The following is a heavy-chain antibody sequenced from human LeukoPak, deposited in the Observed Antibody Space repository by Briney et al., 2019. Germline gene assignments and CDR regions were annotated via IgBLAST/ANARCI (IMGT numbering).Heavy chain of an antibody. J-gene: IGHJ5*02. Sequence: SETLSLTCTVSGGSISSYYWSWIRQPPGKGLEWIGYIYTSGSTNYNPSLKSRVTISVDTSKNQCSLKLSSVTAADTAVYYCARGAYGGSNWFDPWGQGTLVSVSS. CDR3: ARGAYGGSNWFDP. V-gene: IGHV4-4*09. CDR1: GGSISSYY. D-gene: IGHD4-23*01. CDR2: IYTSGST.